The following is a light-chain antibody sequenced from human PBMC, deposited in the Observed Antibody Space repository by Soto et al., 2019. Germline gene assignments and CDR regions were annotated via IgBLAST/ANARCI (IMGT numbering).Light chain of an antibody. CDR2: LGD. J-gene: IGLJ1*01. CDR1: TSNIGTFY. CDR3: AAWDDNLNAYV. V-gene: IGLV1-47*02. Sequence: QSVLTQPPSASSTPGQTVTGSCSGSTSNIGTFYVYWYQHLPGTAPKLLIYLGDQRASGVSDRFSGSKSGTSASLAINGLRSDDEADYYCAAWDDNLNAYVFGSGTKVTVL.